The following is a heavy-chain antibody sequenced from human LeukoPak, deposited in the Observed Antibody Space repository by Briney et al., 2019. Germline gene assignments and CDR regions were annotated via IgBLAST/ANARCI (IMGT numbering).Heavy chain of an antibody. CDR3: ARGGVVLIEIIWFVP. CDR1: GGTFSSYA. Sequence: ASVKVSCKASGGTFSSYAISWVRQAPGQGLEWMGGIIPIFGTANYAQKFQGRVTITADESTSTAYMELSSLRSEDTAVYYCARGGVVLIEIIWFVPCGQGALVTVSS. J-gene: IGHJ5*02. CDR2: IIPIFGTA. D-gene: IGHD4/OR15-4a*01. V-gene: IGHV1-69*13.